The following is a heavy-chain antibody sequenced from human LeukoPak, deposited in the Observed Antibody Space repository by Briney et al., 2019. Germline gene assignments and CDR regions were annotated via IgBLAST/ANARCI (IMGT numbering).Heavy chain of an antibody. CDR3: ARQGTAPFDY. V-gene: IGHV5-51*01. CDR1: GYSFNTYW. CDR2: IFPGESNI. Sequence: GESLMISCKGSGYSFNTYWIAWVRQLPGKGLEWMGMIFPGESNIRHSPSLQGQVTISADKSTGTAYLQWTSLKASDSAMYYCARQGTAPFDYWGQGTLVTVSS. D-gene: IGHD2-21*02. J-gene: IGHJ4*02.